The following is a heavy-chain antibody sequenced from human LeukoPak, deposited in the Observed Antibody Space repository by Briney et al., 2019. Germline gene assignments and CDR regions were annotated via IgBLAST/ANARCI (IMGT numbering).Heavy chain of an antibody. CDR3: ARGGRLNPDY. J-gene: IGHJ4*02. CDR1: GFTVSSNY. Sequence: GGSLRLSCAASGFTVSSNYMSCVRQAPGKGLEWVSVIYSGGSTYYADSVKGRFTISRDNSKNPLYLQMKSLRAEDTAVYYCARGGRLNPDYWGQGTLVTVSS. CDR2: IYSGGST. V-gene: IGHV3-53*01. D-gene: IGHD2-21*01.